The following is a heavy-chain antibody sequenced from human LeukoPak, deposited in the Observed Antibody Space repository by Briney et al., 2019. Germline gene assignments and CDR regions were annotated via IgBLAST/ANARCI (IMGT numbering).Heavy chain of an antibody. J-gene: IGHJ6*02. V-gene: IGHV1-18*01. CDR2: ISAYNGNT. D-gene: IGHD6-13*01. CDR1: GYTFTSYG. CDR3: ARWAEQYSSSWYLGYYYGMDV. Sequence: ASVKVSCKASGYTFTSYGISWVRQAPGQRLEWMGWISAYNGNTNYAQKLQGRVTMTTDTSTSTAYMELRSLRSDDTAVYYCARWAEQYSSSWYLGYYYGMDVWGQGTTVTVSS.